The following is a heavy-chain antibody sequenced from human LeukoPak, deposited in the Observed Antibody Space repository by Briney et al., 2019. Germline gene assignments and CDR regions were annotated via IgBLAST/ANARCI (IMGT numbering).Heavy chain of an antibody. CDR3: ARDLAYEYYFDY. Sequence: PGGSLRLSCAASGFTVSSNYMSWVRQAPGKGLEWVSVIYSGGTTYYADSVKGRFTISRDISKNTLYLQMNSLRAEDTAVYYCARDLAYEYYFDYWGQGTLVTVSS. CDR1: GFTVSSNY. J-gene: IGHJ4*02. D-gene: IGHD3-22*01. CDR2: IYSGGTT. V-gene: IGHV3-53*05.